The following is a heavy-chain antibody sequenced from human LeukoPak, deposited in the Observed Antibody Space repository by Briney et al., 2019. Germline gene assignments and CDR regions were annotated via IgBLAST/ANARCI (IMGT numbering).Heavy chain of an antibody. CDR1: GFTFSSYA. Sequence: GGSLRLSCAASGFTFSSYAMSWVRQAPERGREWVSAIRGSGDNTYYADSVKGRFTISRDNSKNTLYLQMNTLRAEDTAVYYCAKDRQSSYRSGSYYAIDYWGQGTLVTVSS. V-gene: IGHV3-23*01. J-gene: IGHJ4*02. D-gene: IGHD3-10*01. CDR3: AKDRQSSYRSGSYYAIDY. CDR2: IRGSGDNT.